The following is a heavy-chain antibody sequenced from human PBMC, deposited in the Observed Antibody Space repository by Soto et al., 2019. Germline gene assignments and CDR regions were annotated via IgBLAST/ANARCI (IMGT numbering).Heavy chain of an antibody. J-gene: IGHJ6*03. CDR3: ARVVLGSGYVDYYHYYYMDV. Sequence: PSETLSLTCTVSGGSISSYYWSWIRQPPGKGLEWIGYIYYSGSTNYNPSLKSRVTISVDTSKNQFSLKLSSVTAADTAVYYCARVVLGSGYVDYYHYYYMDVWGKGTTVTVSS. D-gene: IGHD5-12*01. CDR2: IYYSGST. CDR1: GGSISSYY. V-gene: IGHV4-59*01.